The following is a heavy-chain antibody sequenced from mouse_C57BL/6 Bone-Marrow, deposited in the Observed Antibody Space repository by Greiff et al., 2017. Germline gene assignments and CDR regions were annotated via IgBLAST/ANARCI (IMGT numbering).Heavy chain of an antibody. J-gene: IGHJ4*01. CDR3: TTHYYGSSYAMDY. V-gene: IGHV14-4*01. CDR2: IDPENGDT. CDR1: GFNIKDDY. D-gene: IGHD1-1*01. Sequence: VQLQQSGAELVRPGASVKLSCTASGFNIKDDYMHWVKQRPEQGLEWIGWIDPENGDTEYASKFQGKATITADTSSNTAYLQLSSLTSEDTAVYYGTTHYYGSSYAMDYWGQGTSVTVSS.